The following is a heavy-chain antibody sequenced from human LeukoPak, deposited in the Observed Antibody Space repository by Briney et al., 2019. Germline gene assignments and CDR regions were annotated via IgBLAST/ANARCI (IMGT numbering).Heavy chain of an antibody. Sequence: AGGSLRLSCSASGFTFSDSYMSWIRQVPGKGLEWISYISSSGGTIYYADSVKGRFTISRYNAKNSLYLQMNSLRAEDTAVYYCAKEGGDWGEGYFDYWGQGTLVTVSS. D-gene: IGHD3-16*01. CDR1: GFTFSDSY. CDR3: AKEGGDWGEGYFDY. V-gene: IGHV3-11*01. J-gene: IGHJ4*02. CDR2: ISSSGGTI.